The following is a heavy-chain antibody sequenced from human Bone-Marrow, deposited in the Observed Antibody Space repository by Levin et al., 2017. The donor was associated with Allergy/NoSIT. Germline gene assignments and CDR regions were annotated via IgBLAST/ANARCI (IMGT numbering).Heavy chain of an antibody. J-gene: IGHJ5*02. CDR2: ISQSGST. CDR3: TRTIEVSTIFGILTPKNWFDP. Sequence: SETLSLICGVSGSSISSGYSWGWIRQPPGKGLEWMGSISQSGSTHYNPSLKSRVTISLDTSKNQFSLGLSSVTAADTAVYFCTRTIEVSTIFGILTPKNWFDPWGQGTLVTVSS. V-gene: IGHV4-38-2*01. D-gene: IGHD3-3*01. CDR1: GSSISSGYS.